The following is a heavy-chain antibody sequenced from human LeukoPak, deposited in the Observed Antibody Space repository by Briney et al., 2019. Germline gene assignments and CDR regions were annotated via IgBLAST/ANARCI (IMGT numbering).Heavy chain of an antibody. CDR3: ARGLSGSYYQFDY. CDR2: IYYSGST. D-gene: IGHD1-26*01. V-gene: IGHV4-59*08. Sequence: SGTLSLTCAVYGGSFSGYYWSWIRQPPGKGLEWIGYIYYSGSTNYNPSLKSRVTISVDTSKNQFSLKLSSVTAADTAVYYCARGLSGSYYQFDYWGQGTLVTVSS. J-gene: IGHJ4*02. CDR1: GGSFSGYY.